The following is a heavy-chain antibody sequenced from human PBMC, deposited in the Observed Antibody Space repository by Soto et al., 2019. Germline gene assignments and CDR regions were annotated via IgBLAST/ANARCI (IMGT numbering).Heavy chain of an antibody. D-gene: IGHD2-2*02. Sequence: PSETLSLTCTVSCGSISSYYWSWIRQPPGKGLEWIGYIYYSGSTNYNPSLKSRVTISVDTSKNQFSLKLSSVTAADTAVYYCARHAEGYCSSTSCYNHLDYWGQGTLVTVSS. CDR1: CGSISSYY. V-gene: IGHV4-59*08. CDR2: IYYSGST. J-gene: IGHJ4*02. CDR3: ARHAEGYCSSTSCYNHLDY.